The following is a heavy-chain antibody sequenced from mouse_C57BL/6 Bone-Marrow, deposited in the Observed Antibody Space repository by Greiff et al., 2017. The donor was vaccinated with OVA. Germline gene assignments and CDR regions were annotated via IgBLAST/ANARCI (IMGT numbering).Heavy chain of an antibody. CDR1: GYTFTSYW. CDR2: IDPSDSYT. CDR3: ARSLRDFDY. J-gene: IGHJ2*01. V-gene: IGHV1-69*01. Sequence: VQLQQPGAELVMPGASVKLSCKASGYTFTSYWMHWVKQRPGQGLEWIGEIDPSDSYTNYNQKFKGKSILTVDKSSSTAYRQLSSLTSEDYAVYYCARSLRDFDYWGQGTTLTVSS.